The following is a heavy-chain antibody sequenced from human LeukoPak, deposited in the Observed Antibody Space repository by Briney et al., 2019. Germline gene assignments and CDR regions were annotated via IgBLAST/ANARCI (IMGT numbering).Heavy chain of an antibody. Sequence: GGSLRLSCAASGFTFSDFYMDWVRQAPGKGLEWLGRSRGRGHSYSTQYAASVEGKFTISRDGSQSSLYLQMNSLQTEDTAVYSGARGAGDYRDTNYHGRDFWGQGTTVMVS. D-gene: IGHD7-27*01. CDR3: ARGAGDYRDTNYHGRDF. V-gene: IGHV3-72*01. J-gene: IGHJ6*02. CDR1: GFTFSDFY. CDR2: SRGRGHSYST.